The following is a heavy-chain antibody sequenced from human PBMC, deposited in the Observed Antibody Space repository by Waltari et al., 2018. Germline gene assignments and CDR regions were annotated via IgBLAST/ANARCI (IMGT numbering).Heavy chain of an antibody. J-gene: IGHJ4*02. CDR1: GYSMSRSDF. CDR2: VRGDGRA. V-gene: IGHV4-4*02. Sequence: QLQESGPRLVKPSGTLTPTSGVPGYSMSRSDFWSWVRQPPGKGLEWIGQVRGDGRANYNPSFASRVTVSLDTYNNQFSLMVTSATAADTAVYYCARDRGRGLYLDSWGPGTLVTVSP. D-gene: IGHD2-15*01. CDR3: ARDRGRGLYLDS.